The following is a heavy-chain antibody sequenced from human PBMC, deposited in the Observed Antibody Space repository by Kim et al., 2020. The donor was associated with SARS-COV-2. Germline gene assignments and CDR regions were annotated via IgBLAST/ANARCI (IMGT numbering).Heavy chain of an antibody. V-gene: IGHV4-4*02. D-gene: IGHD6-19*01. CDR1: GGSISSSNW. CDR2: IYHSGST. Sequence: SETLSLTCAVSGGSISSSNWWSWVRQPPGKGLEWSGEIYHSGSTNYNPPLKSRVTISVDKTKNQFSRKLSSVPAADTAVYYCARAYSSGWCGDYYYVMDV. J-gene: IGHJ6*01. CDR3: ARAYSSGWCGDYYYVMDV.